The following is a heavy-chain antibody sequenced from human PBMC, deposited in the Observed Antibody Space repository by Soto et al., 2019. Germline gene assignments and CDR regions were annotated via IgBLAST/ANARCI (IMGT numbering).Heavy chain of an antibody. V-gene: IGHV3-7*04. Sequence: GGSLRLSCAASGFSFSTYWMSWVRQAPGKGLEWVADIRQDGGEKSYVDSVKGRFTISRDNAKNSLYLQMNGLRPEDTAVYYCAREGRLLGAFDIWGQGTRVTVSS. D-gene: IGHD6-25*01. J-gene: IGHJ3*02. CDR3: AREGRLLGAFDI. CDR2: IRQDGGEK. CDR1: GFSFSTYW.